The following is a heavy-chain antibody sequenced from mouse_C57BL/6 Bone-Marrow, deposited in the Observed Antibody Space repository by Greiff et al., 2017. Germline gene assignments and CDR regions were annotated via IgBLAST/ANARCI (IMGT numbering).Heavy chain of an antibody. CDR2: ISNGGGST. CDR3: ARHDDGNTWFAY. Sequence: EVKVEESGGGLVQPGGSLKLSCAASGFTFSDYYMYWVRQTPEKRLEWVAYISNGGGSTYYPDTVKGRFTISRDNAKNTLYLQMSRLKSEDTAMYYCARHDDGNTWFAYWGQGTLVTVSA. CDR1: GFTFSDYY. J-gene: IGHJ3*01. V-gene: IGHV5-12*01. D-gene: IGHD2-1*01.